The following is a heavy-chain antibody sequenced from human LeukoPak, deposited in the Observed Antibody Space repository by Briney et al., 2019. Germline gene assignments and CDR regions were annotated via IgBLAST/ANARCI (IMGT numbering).Heavy chain of an antibody. CDR2: ISDSGNT. CDR3: ARSKGSGNYFDY. J-gene: IGHJ4*02. CDR1: GGSITSYY. V-gene: IGHV4-59*01. D-gene: IGHD3-10*01. Sequence: SETLSLTCTVSGGSITSYYWNWIRQPPGRGLDWVGYISDSGNTNYNPSLKSRVTISIDTSKNQFSLKLTSVTAADTAIYYCARSKGSGNYFDYWGQGTLVTVSS.